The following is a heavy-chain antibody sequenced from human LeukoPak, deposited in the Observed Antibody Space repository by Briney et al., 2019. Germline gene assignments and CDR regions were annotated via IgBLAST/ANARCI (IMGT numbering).Heavy chain of an antibody. CDR2: ISYDGSNK. J-gene: IGHJ4*02. D-gene: IGHD1-7*01. CDR3: AGDLYNWNYVYDY. CDR1: GFTFSSYA. Sequence: GRSLRLSCAASGFTFSSYAMHWVRQAPGKGLEWVAVISYDGSNKYYADSVKGRFTISRDNSKNTLYLQMNSLRAEDTAVYYCAGDLYNWNYVYDYWGQGTLVTVSS. V-gene: IGHV3-30-3*01.